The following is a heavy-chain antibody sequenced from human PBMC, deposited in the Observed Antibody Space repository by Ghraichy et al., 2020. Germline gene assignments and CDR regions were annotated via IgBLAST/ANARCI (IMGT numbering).Heavy chain of an antibody. CDR1: GDSISGYY. D-gene: IGHD4/OR15-4a*01. Sequence: SETLSLTCTVSGDSISGYYWSWIRQPPEKGLEWIGYISYSGATNYNPSLESRVTLSVDTSNNQFSLRLSSVIAADTAVYYCARDKVPGDYWGQGTLVTVSS. CDR3: ARDKVPGDY. V-gene: IGHV4-59*01. CDR2: ISYSGAT. J-gene: IGHJ4*02.